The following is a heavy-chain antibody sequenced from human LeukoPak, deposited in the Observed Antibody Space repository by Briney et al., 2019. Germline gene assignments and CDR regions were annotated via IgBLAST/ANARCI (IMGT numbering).Heavy chain of an antibody. V-gene: IGHV3-13*04. CDR3: ARTSQVTSVMDI. Sequence: GGSLRLSCAASGFTFSSYDMHWVRQATGKGLEWVSAIDSAGNTFYPGSVKGRFTISRENARDSLYLQMNNVRAGDTAVYFCARTSQVTSVMDIWGQGTMVTVSS. D-gene: IGHD3-16*01. CDR1: GFTFSSYD. CDR2: IDSAGNT. J-gene: IGHJ3*02.